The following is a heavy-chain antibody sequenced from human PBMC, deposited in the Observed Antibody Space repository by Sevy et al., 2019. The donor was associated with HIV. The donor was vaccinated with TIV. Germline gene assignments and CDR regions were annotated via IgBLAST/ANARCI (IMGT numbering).Heavy chain of an antibody. CDR3: ARDRSGSAMDV. CDR2: IIPVLHKP. CDR1: GDTYNNYA. D-gene: IGHD3-22*01. Sequence: ASVKVSCKTSGDTYNNYAISWVRQAPGQGLEWMGEIIPVLHKPKFAQRFQGRVSITADESTTTVYMELRGLGSDDTAVDYCARDRSGSAMDVWGQGTTVTVSS. V-gene: IGHV1-69*10. J-gene: IGHJ6*02.